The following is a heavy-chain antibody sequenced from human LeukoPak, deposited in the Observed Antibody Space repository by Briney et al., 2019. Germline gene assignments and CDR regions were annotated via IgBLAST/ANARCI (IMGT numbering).Heavy chain of an antibody. CDR3: ARGDDGGYDWYWFDP. Sequence: GGSLRLSCAASGFTFSSYSMNWVRQAPGKGLEWVSSISSSSSYIYYADSVRGRFTISRDDAKNSLYLQMNSLRAEDTAVYYCARGDDGGYDWYWFDPWGQGTLVTVSS. J-gene: IGHJ5*02. CDR2: ISSSSSYI. V-gene: IGHV3-21*01. CDR1: GFTFSSYS. D-gene: IGHD5-12*01.